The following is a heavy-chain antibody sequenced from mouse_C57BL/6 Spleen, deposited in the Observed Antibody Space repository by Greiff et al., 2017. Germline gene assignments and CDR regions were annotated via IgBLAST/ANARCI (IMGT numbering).Heavy chain of an antibody. J-gene: IGHJ4*01. CDR1: GYTFTEYT. Sequence: QVQLKESGAELVKPGASVKLSCKASGYTFTEYTIHWVKQRSGQGLEWIGWFYPGSGSIKYNEKFKDKATLTADKSSSTVYMELSRLTSEDSAVYFCARHGGYYSNPHYAMDYWGQGTSVTVSS. D-gene: IGHD2-5*01. CDR3: ARHGGYYSNPHYAMDY. CDR2: FYPGSGSI. V-gene: IGHV1-62-2*01.